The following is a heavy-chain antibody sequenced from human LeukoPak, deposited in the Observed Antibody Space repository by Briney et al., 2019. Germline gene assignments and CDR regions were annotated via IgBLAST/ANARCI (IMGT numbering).Heavy chain of an antibody. J-gene: IGHJ5*02. Sequence: GASVKVSCKASGYTFTGYYMHWVRQAPGQGLEWMGWINPNTGGTNYAQNFQGRVTMTRDMSISTASMELSRLRSDDTAVYYCARDYYDSSGYYYPWGQGTLVTVSS. V-gene: IGHV1-2*02. CDR2: INPNTGGT. D-gene: IGHD3-22*01. CDR1: GYTFTGYY. CDR3: ARDYYDSSGYYYP.